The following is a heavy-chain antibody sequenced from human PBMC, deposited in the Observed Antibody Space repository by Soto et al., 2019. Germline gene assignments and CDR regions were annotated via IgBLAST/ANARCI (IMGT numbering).Heavy chain of an antibody. Sequence: SESLCVSCAVDGGSCSGYYGSWIRQPPGKGLEWIGAISHSGSISYNPSLKSRVTISVDTSKNQLSLKLSSVTAADTAVYYCARGDIAARLQHWGQGTLVTVSS. J-gene: IGHJ1*01. D-gene: IGHD6-6*01. CDR2: ISHSGSI. V-gene: IGHV4-34*01. CDR1: GGSCSGYY. CDR3: ARGDIAARLQH.